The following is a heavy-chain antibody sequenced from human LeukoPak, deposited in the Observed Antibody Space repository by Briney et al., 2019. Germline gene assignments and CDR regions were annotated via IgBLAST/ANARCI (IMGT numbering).Heavy chain of an antibody. V-gene: IGHV4-34*01. J-gene: IGHJ4*02. Sequence: SETLSLTCAVYGGSFSGYYWSWIRQPPGKGLEWIGEINHSGGTNYNPSLKSRVTISVDTSKNQFSLKLSSVTAADTAVYYCARGVVASHWGQGTLVTVSS. CDR2: INHSGGT. D-gene: IGHD3-22*01. CDR3: ARGVVASH. CDR1: GGSFSGYY.